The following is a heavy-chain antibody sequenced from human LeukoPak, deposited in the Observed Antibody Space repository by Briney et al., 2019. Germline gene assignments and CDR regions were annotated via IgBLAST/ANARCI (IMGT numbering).Heavy chain of an antibody. CDR2: IYPGDSVT. CDR3: AGQSGDYSYYYYMDV. Sequence: GESLKISCKGSGYRFTSYWIGWVRQKPGKGLEWMGIIYPGDSVTRYSPSFRGQVTISADKSISTAYLQWSSLKASDTAMYYCAGQSGDYSYYYYMDVWGKGTTVTISS. D-gene: IGHD2-21*02. J-gene: IGHJ6*03. V-gene: IGHV5-51*01. CDR1: GYRFTSYW.